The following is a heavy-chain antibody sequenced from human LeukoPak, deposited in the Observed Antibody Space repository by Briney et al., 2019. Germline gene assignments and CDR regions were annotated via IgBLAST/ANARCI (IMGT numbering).Heavy chain of an antibody. D-gene: IGHD3-10*01. CDR2: IYNSGNT. J-gene: IGHJ4*02. Sequence: PSDTLSPTCSVSGGSISTYYCSWIRQPPGKGLEWIGYIYNSGNTNYNPSLKSRVTISLDTSKNQFSLKLNSVTAADTAMYFCARWYASGNYFDFWGQGILVTVSS. V-gene: IGHV4-59*01. CDR1: GGSISTYY. CDR3: ARWYASGNYFDF.